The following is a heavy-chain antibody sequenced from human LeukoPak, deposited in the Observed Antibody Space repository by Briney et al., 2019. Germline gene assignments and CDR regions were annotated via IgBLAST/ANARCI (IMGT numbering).Heavy chain of an antibody. Sequence: GGSLRLSCAASGFTFSSYWMHWVRQAPGKGLVWVSRIDNDGSSTIYADSVKGRFTISRDNAKNSLYLQMNSLRAEDTALYYCARDLGIAAADPFDYWGQGTLVTVSS. J-gene: IGHJ4*02. CDR3: ARDLGIAAADPFDY. V-gene: IGHV3-74*01. CDR2: IDNDGSST. D-gene: IGHD6-13*01. CDR1: GFTFSSYW.